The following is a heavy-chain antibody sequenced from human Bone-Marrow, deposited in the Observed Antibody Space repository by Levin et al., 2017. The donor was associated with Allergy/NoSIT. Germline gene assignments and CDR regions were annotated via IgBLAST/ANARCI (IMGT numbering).Heavy chain of an antibody. J-gene: IGHJ4*02. CDR3: ARGSAAWKGFDY. V-gene: IGHV3-74*03. Sequence: GESLKISCVASGFTFRDYWMHWVRQVPGKGPVWVSNINPAGGDTTYVESVQGRFTISRDDAKNTLYLEIDNLTVEDTAVYYCARGSAAWKGFDYWGQGSPVTVSS. CDR2: INPAGGDT. D-gene: IGHD1-1*01. CDR1: GFTFRDYW.